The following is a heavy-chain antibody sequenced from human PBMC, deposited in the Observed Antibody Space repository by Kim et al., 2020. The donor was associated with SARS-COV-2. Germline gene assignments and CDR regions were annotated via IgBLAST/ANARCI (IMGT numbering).Heavy chain of an antibody. Sequence: SETLSLTCAVYGGSFSGYYWSWIRQPPGKGLEWIGEINHSGSTNYNPSLKSRVTISVDTSKNQFSLKLSSVTAADTAVYYCARSEAGSSGYWGQGTLVTV. CDR3: ARSEAGSSGY. D-gene: IGHD3-22*01. CDR1: GGSFSGYY. V-gene: IGHV4-34*01. CDR2: INHSGST. J-gene: IGHJ4*02.